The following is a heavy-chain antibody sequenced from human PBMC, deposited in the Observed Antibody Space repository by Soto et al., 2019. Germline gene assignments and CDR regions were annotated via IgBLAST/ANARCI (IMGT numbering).Heavy chain of an antibody. J-gene: IGHJ4*02. CDR2: ISAYNGNT. CDR1: GYTFTSYG. V-gene: IGHV1-18*04. D-gene: IGHD5-12*01. CDR3: ARMHRGWLRLDFDY. Sequence: ASVKVSCKASGYTFTSYGISWVRQAPGQGLEWMGWISAYNGNTNYAQKLQGRVTMTTDTSTSTAYMELRSLRSDDTAVYYCARMHRGWLRLDFDYWGQGTMVTVYS.